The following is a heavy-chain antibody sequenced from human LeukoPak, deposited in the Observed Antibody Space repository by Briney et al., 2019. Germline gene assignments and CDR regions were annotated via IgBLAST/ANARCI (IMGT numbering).Heavy chain of an antibody. CDR1: GGPLSGYY. CDR3: ARDGEDILSNWFDP. CDR2: VYSSGSS. V-gene: IGHV4-4*07. J-gene: IGHJ5*02. Sequence: SETLSLTCTVSGGPLSGYYWSWIRQSAGKGPEWIGRVYSSGSSNYNPSLRGRVTISRDMAKNEVSLNLMSVTAADTAVYYCARDGEDILSNWFDPWGQGTLVTVSS. D-gene: IGHD2-15*01.